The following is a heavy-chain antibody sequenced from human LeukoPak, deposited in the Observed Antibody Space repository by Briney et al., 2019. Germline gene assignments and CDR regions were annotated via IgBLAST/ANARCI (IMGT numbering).Heavy chain of an antibody. V-gene: IGHV3-23*01. CDR3: AELGITMIGGV. J-gene: IGHJ6*04. Sequence: GGTLRLSCAASGFTFSHYGMSWVRQAPGKGLEWVSGISGSGYSTYYADSVKGRFTISRDNAKNSLYLQMNSLRAEDTAVYYCAELGITMIGGVWGKGTTVTISS. CDR1: GFTFSHYG. D-gene: IGHD3-10*02. CDR2: ISGSGYST.